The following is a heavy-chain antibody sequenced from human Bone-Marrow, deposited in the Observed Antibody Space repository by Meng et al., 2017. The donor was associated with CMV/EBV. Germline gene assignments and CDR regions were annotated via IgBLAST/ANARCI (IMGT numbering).Heavy chain of an antibody. J-gene: IGHJ4*02. V-gene: IGHV3-30-3*01. D-gene: IGHD3-9*01. Sequence: GGSLRLSCAASGFTFSSYAMHWVRQAPGKGLEWVAVISYDGSNKYYADSVKGRFTISRDNSKNTLYLQMNSLRAEDTAVYYCAREEYDILTGYSGMPLIDYWAQGTLVTFSS. CDR3: AREEYDILTGYSGMPLIDY. CDR2: ISYDGSNK. CDR1: GFTFSSYA.